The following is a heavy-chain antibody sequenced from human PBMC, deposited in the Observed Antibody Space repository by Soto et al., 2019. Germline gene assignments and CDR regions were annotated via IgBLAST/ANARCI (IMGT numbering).Heavy chain of an antibody. CDR2: IYWDDDK. CDR3: ARLWFGEPWDPANYFDY. J-gene: IGHJ4*02. CDR1: GFSLSTSGVG. Sequence: SGPTLVNPTQTLTLTCTFSGFSLSTSGVGVGWIRQPPGKALEWLALIYWDDDKRYSPSLKSRLTITKDTSKNQVVLTMTNMDPVDTATYYCARLWFGEPWDPANYFDYWGQGTLVTVSS. V-gene: IGHV2-5*02. D-gene: IGHD3-10*01.